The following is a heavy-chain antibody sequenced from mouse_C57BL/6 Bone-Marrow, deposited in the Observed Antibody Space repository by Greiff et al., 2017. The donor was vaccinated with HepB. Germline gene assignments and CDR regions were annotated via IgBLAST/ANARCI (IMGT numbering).Heavy chain of an antibody. J-gene: IGHJ1*03. CDR3: ARGAVVAPGYFDV. V-gene: IGHV1-19*01. D-gene: IGHD1-1*01. Sequence: VKPGASVKMSCKASGYTFTDYYMNWVKQSHGKSLEWIGVINPYNGGTSYNQKFKGKATLTVDKSSSTAYMELNSLTSEDSAVYYCARGAVVAPGYFDVWGTGTTVTVSS. CDR2: INPYNGGT. CDR1: GYTFTDYY.